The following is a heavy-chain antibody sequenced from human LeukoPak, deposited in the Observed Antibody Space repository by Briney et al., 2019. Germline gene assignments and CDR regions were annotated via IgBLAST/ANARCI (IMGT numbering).Heavy chain of an antibody. CDR3: ARVPDYYGSGQYYFDY. CDR2: ISAYNGNT. Sequence: ASVKVSCKASGYTFTSYGISWVRQAPGQGLEWMGWISAYNGNTNYAQNLQGRLTMTTDTSTSTAYMELTSLRSEDTAVYYCARVPDYYGSGQYYFDYWGQGTLVTVSS. CDR1: GYTFTSYG. V-gene: IGHV1-18*01. D-gene: IGHD3-10*01. J-gene: IGHJ4*02.